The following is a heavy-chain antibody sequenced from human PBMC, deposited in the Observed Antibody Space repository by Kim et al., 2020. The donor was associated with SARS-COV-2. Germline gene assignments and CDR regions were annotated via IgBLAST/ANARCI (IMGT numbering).Heavy chain of an antibody. CDR2: INHSGST. CDR1: GGSFSGYY. D-gene: IGHD3-3*01. CDR3: ARGGLRFLEWSTGHFDY. V-gene: IGHV4-34*01. Sequence: SETLSLTCAVYGGSFSGYYWSWIRQPPGKGLEWIGEINHSGSTNYNPSLKSRVTISVDTSKNQFSLKLSSVTAADTAVYYCARGGLRFLEWSTGHFDYWGQGTLVTVSS. J-gene: IGHJ4*02.